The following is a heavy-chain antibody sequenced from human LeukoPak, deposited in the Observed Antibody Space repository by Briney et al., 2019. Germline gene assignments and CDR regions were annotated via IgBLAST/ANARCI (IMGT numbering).Heavy chain of an antibody. V-gene: IGHV3-7*03. CDR3: ARETPRFYDFWSGYPYGMDV. CDR1: AFIFSGHW. Sequence: PGGSLRLSCEGSAFIFSGHWMNWVRQTPGKGVEWVASIKEDGSERQYVDSVKGRFSISRDNTKGSLFLQLNSLRAEDTAVYYCARETPRFYDFWSGYPYGMDVWGQGTTVTVSS. D-gene: IGHD3-3*01. CDR2: IKEDGSER. J-gene: IGHJ6*02.